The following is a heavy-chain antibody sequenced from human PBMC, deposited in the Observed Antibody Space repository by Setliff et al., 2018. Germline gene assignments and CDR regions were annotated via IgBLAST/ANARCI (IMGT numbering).Heavy chain of an antibody. Sequence: ETLSLSCAASGFTFSSYAMNWVRQAPGKGLEWVSAISDSGGSAYYADSVKGRFTISRDNSKNTLYLQMTSLRAEDTAVYYCAKSMTTEIYFDYWGQGTLVTVSS. CDR2: ISDSGGSA. CDR3: AKSMTTEIYFDY. J-gene: IGHJ4*02. V-gene: IGHV3-23*01. D-gene: IGHD4-17*01. CDR1: GFTFSSYA.